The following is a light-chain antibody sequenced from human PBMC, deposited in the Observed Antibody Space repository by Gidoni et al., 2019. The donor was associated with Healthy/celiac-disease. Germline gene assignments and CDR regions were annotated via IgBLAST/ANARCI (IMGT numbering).Light chain of an antibody. CDR2: DNN. Sequence: QSVLPQPPSVSAAPGQKVTISCSGSSPNIGNNYVSWYQQLPGTAPKLLIYDNNKRPSGIPDRFSGSKSGTSATLGITGLQTGDEADYYCGTWDSSLSAAVFGGGTQLTVL. J-gene: IGLJ7*01. V-gene: IGLV1-51*01. CDR3: GTWDSSLSAAV. CDR1: SPNIGNNY.